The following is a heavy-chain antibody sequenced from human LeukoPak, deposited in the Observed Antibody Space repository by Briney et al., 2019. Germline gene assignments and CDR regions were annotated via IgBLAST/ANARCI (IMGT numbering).Heavy chain of an antibody. D-gene: IGHD3-3*01. Sequence: PSETLSLTCTVSGGSISSYYWTWIRQPAGKGLEWIGRFYTSGSTNYNPSLKSRVTMSVDTSKNHFSLKLSSVTAADTAVYYCARGHYDFWSAYLDLWGQGTLVTVSS. V-gene: IGHV4-4*07. CDR2: FYTSGST. CDR3: ARGHYDFWSAYLDL. J-gene: IGHJ5*02. CDR1: GGSISSYY.